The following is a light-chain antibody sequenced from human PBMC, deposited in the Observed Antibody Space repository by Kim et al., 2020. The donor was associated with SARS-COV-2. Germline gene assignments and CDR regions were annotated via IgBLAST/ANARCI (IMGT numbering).Light chain of an antibody. J-gene: IGKJ1*01. Sequence: ATINCKSSQTVLYSSNNRNYLAWYQQKPGQPPKLLIYWASTRESGVPDRFSGSGSGTDFTLTISSLQTEDVAVYYCQQYYSTPRTFGQGTKVDIK. V-gene: IGKV4-1*01. CDR1: QTVLYSSNNRNY. CDR2: WAS. CDR3: QQYYSTPRT.